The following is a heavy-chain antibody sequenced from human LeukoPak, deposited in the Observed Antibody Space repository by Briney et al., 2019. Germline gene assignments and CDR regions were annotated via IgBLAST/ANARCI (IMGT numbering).Heavy chain of an antibody. J-gene: IGHJ6*04. CDR3: ASPKARYYYGSGSFGSVDV. CDR1: GFTFSSYA. D-gene: IGHD3-10*01. Sequence: PGGSLRLSCAASGFTFSSYAMSWVRQAPGKGLEWVSAISGSGGSTYYADSVKGRFTISRDNSKNTLYLQMNSLRAEDTAVYYCASPKARYYYGSGSFGSVDVWGKGTTVTVSS. V-gene: IGHV3-23*01. CDR2: ISGSGGST.